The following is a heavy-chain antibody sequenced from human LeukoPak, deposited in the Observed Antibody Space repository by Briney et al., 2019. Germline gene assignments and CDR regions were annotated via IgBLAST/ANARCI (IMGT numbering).Heavy chain of an antibody. CDR2: ISYDGSNK. CDR1: GFTFSSYG. Sequence: GGSLRLSCAASGFTFSSYGMHWVRQAPGKGLEWVAVISYDGSNKYYADPVKGRFTISRDNSKNTLYLQMNSLRAEDTAVYYCAKDGNYYDSSGYYFGYYYYYGMDVWGQGTTVTVSS. J-gene: IGHJ6*02. V-gene: IGHV3-30*18. CDR3: AKDGNYYDSSGYYFGYYYYYGMDV. D-gene: IGHD3-22*01.